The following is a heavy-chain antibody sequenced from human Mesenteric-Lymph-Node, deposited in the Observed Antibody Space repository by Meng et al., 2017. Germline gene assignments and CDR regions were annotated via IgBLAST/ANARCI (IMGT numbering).Heavy chain of an antibody. CDR2: VNREGTIT. Sequence: GESLKISCAASGFTFSSYSMNWVRQAPGKGLVWVARVNREGTITNYADSVKGRFTISRDNAKNSLYLQVNSLRAEDTAVYYCARSRRYYDSKSGTNFDYWGQGTLVTVSS. CDR3: ARSRRYYDSKSGTNFDY. J-gene: IGHJ4*02. CDR1: GFTFSSYS. D-gene: IGHD3-10*01. V-gene: IGHV3-74*01.